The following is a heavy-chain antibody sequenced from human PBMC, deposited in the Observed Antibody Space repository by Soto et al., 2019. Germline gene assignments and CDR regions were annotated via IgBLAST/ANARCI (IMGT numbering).Heavy chain of an antibody. CDR1: GYTFTSYG. CDR2: ISAYNGNT. Sequence: GASVKVSCKASGYTFTSYGISWVRQAPGQGLEWMGWISAYNGNTNYAQKLQGRVTMTTDTSTSTAYMELRSLRSDDTAVYYCARDSYCSGGSCYRGYFDYWGQGTLVTVPQ. V-gene: IGHV1-18*01. CDR3: ARDSYCSGGSCYRGYFDY. J-gene: IGHJ4*02. D-gene: IGHD2-15*01.